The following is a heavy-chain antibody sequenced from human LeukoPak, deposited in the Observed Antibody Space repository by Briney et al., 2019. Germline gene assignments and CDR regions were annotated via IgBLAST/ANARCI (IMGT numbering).Heavy chain of an antibody. CDR1: GFTFTFYS. V-gene: IGHV3-21*01. CDR2: ISSLGRSYK. D-gene: IGHD4-17*01. J-gene: IGHJ4*02. CDR3: VRPSIDDYGDCGY. Sequence: GGSLRLSCAASGFTFTFYSMNWVRQAPGKGLERILSISSLGRSYKYYADSVKGRFTISRDDAKNSLYLQMNSLRADDTAVYYCVRPSIDDYGDCGYWGQGALVTVSS.